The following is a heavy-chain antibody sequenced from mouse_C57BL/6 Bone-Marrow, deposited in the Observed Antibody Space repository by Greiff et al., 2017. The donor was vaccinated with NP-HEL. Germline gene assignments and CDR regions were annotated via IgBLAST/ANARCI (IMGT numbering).Heavy chain of an antibody. V-gene: IGHV1-52*01. Sequence: QVQLQQPGAELVRPGSSVKLSCKASGYTFTSYWMHWVKQRPIQGLEWIGNIDPSDSETHYNQKFKDKATLTVDKSSSTAYMQLSSRTSEDSAVYYCAMGDYGSQYFDVWGTGTTVTVSS. CDR1: GYTFTSYW. J-gene: IGHJ1*03. CDR3: AMGDYGSQYFDV. CDR2: IDPSDSET. D-gene: IGHD1-1*01.